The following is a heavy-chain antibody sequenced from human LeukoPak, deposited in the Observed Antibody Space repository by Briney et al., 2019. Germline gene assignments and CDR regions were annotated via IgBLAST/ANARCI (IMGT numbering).Heavy chain of an antibody. Sequence: PGGSLRLPCAASGFTFSSYTMNWVRQAPGKGLEWISYIMRTAADVTSYADSVEGRFTISRDDAKNSLYLQMNSLRDDDTAVYYCVRDWSYAFDLWGQGTMVTVSS. CDR2: IMRTAADVT. J-gene: IGHJ3*01. CDR3: VRDWSYAFDL. CDR1: GFTFSSYT. V-gene: IGHV3-48*02.